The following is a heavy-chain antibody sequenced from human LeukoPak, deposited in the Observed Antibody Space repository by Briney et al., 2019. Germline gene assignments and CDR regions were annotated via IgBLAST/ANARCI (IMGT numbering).Heavy chain of an antibody. Sequence: ASVKVSCTASGYTFTAGYYIHWVRQAPGHGLEWMGRINSYSGGTNYALKFQGRVTMTRDTSMSTAYMDLSSLTSDDTAVYFCVRDNGAYWGQGTLVTVSS. J-gene: IGHJ4*02. D-gene: IGHD2-8*01. CDR1: GYTFTAGYY. CDR3: VRDNGAY. CDR2: INSYSGGT. V-gene: IGHV1-2*06.